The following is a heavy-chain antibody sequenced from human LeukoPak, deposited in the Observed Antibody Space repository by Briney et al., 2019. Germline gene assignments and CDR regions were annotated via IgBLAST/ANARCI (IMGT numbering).Heavy chain of an antibody. CDR3: ARAGYSSGPFDY. Sequence: PSETLSLTCTVSGGSISSYYWSWIRQPPGKGLEWIGYIYYSGSTNYNPSLKSRVTISVDTSKNQLSLKLSSVTAADTAVYYCARAGYSSGPFDYWGQGTLVTVSS. CDR1: GGSISSYY. J-gene: IGHJ4*02. CDR2: IYYSGST. D-gene: IGHD6-19*01. V-gene: IGHV4-59*01.